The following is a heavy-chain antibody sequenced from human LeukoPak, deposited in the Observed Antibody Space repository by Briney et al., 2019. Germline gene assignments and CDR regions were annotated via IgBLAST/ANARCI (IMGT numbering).Heavy chain of an antibody. D-gene: IGHD6-13*01. CDR3: AKKTSSSSWHTLFDY. J-gene: IGHJ4*02. V-gene: IGHV3-23*01. CDR1: GFTFSSYA. CDR2: ISGSGGST. Sequence: GGSLRLSSAASGFTFSSYAMSWVRQAPGKGLEWVSAISGSGGSTYYADSVKGRFTISRDNSKNTLYLQMNSLRAEDTAVYYCAKKTSSSSWHTLFDYWGQGTLVTVSS.